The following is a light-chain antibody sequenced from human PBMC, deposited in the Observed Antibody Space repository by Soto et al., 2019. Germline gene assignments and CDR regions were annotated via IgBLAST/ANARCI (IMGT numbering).Light chain of an antibody. Sequence: QSVLTQPASVSGSPGQSITISCTGTSSDVGGYNSVSWYQQHPGKAPKLVIYEVTNRPSGISNRFSGSKSGSTASLTISGLQAEDEADYYCCSYVGASTYVFGTGTRSPS. CDR3: CSYVGASTYV. CDR2: EVT. V-gene: IGLV2-14*01. CDR1: SSDVGGYNS. J-gene: IGLJ1*01.